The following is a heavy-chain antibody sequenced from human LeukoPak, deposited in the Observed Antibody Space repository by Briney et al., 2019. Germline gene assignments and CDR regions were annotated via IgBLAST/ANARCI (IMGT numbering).Heavy chain of an antibody. Sequence: ASVKVSCKASGYTFTGYYMHRVRQAPGQGLEWMGWINPNSGGTNYAQKFQGRVTMTRDTSISTAYMELSRLRSDDTAVYYCARLAARHDAFDIWGQGTMVTVSS. CDR2: INPNSGGT. D-gene: IGHD6-6*01. J-gene: IGHJ3*02. CDR1: GYTFTGYY. V-gene: IGHV1-2*02. CDR3: ARLAARHDAFDI.